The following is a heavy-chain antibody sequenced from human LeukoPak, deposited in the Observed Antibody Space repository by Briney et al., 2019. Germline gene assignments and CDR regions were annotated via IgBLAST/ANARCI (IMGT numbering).Heavy chain of an antibody. D-gene: IGHD6-6*01. CDR3: ARGGLAARPLDY. CDR2: IIPIFGTA. J-gene: IGHJ4*02. V-gene: IGHV1-69*01. Sequence: ASVKVSCKASGGTFSSYAISGVRQAPGQGLEWMGGIIPIFGTANYAQKFQGRVTITADESTSTAYMELSSLRSEDTAVYYCARGGLAARPLDYWGQGTLVTVSS. CDR1: GGTFSSYA.